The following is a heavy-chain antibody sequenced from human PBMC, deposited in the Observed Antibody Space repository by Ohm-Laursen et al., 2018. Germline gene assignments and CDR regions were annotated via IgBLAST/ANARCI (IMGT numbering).Heavy chain of an antibody. Sequence: SDTLSLTCTVSGGSISSYYWSWIRQPPGKGLEWIGYIYYSGSTNYNPSLKSRDTISVDTSKNQFSLKLSSVTAADTAVYYCARDQGYSADYYYYYGMDVWGQGTTVTVSS. D-gene: IGHD2-15*01. J-gene: IGHJ6*02. CDR1: GGSISSYY. CDR3: ARDQGYSADYYYYYGMDV. V-gene: IGHV4-59*01. CDR2: IYYSGST.